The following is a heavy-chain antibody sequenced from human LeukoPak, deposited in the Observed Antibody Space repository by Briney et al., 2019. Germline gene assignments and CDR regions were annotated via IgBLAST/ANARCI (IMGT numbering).Heavy chain of an antibody. CDR1: GGSFSGYY. Sequence: PSETLSLTCAVYGGSFSGYYWSWIRQPPGKGLEWIGEINHSGSTNYNPSLKSRVTISVDTSKNQFSLKLSSVTAADTAVYYCARGYCGGDCYVNNWFDPWGQGTLVTVSS. V-gene: IGHV4-34*01. CDR2: INHSGST. J-gene: IGHJ5*02. CDR3: ARGYCGGDCYVNNWFDP. D-gene: IGHD2-21*02.